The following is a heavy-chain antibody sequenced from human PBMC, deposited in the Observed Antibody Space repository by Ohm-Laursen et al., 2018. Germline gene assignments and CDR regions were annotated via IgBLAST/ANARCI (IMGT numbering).Heavy chain of an antibody. CDR1: GGSISSFY. CDR2: IYYSGNT. Sequence: SETLSLTCTVSGGSISSFYWSWIRQPPGKGLEWIGYIYYSGNTNYNPSLKSRVAISVDTSKNQFSLKLTSVTAADTAVYYCARVRTYLGAATVLDFWGQGTLVTVSS. J-gene: IGHJ4*02. V-gene: IGHV4-59*01. CDR3: ARVRTYLGAATVLDF. D-gene: IGHD2-15*01.